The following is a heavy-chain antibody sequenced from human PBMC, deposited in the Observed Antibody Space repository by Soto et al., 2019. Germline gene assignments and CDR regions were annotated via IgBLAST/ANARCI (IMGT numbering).Heavy chain of an antibody. D-gene: IGHD3-22*01. CDR2: IIPIFGTA. J-gene: IGHJ5*02. V-gene: IGHV1-69*06. CDR1: GGTFSSYA. Sequence: SVKVSCKASGGTFSSYAISWVRQAPGQGLEWMGGIIPIFGTANYAQKFQGRVTITADKSTSTAYMELSSLRSEDTAVYYCARANYYDSSGPGEGWFDPWGQGTLVTVSS. CDR3: ARANYYDSSGPGEGWFDP.